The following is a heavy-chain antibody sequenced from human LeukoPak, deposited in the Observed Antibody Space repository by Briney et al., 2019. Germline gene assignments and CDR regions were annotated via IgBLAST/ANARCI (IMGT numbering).Heavy chain of an antibody. J-gene: IGHJ4*02. CDR2: IYTSGST. V-gene: IGHV4-4*09. Sequence: PSETLSLTCTVSGGSISTYYWSWIRQPPGKGLEWIGYIYTSGSTDYNPSLKSRVTISLDTSNNQFSLNLNSMTAADTAVYYCAISRGRKATPFDYWGQGILVTVSS. CDR3: AISRGRKATPFDY. D-gene: IGHD3-10*01. CDR1: GGSISTYY.